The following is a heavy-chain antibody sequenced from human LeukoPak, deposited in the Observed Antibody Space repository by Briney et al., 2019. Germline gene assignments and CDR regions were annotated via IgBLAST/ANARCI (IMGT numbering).Heavy chain of an antibody. CDR2: IYSSGST. Sequence: SETLSLTCTVSGGSISSFYWSWLRQPAGKGLEWIGRIYSSGSTNYNPSFKSRVTMSADTSKNQLSLRLSSVTAADTAVYYCAGTTMTTFDYWGQGILVTVSS. V-gene: IGHV4-4*07. CDR3: AGTTMTTFDY. D-gene: IGHD4-17*01. J-gene: IGHJ4*02. CDR1: GGSISSFY.